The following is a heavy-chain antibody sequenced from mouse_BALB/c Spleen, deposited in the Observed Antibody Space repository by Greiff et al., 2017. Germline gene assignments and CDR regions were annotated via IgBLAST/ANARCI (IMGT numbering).Heavy chain of an antibody. CDR2: ISSGGSYT. J-gene: IGHJ2*01. CDR3: ARARFDY. Sequence: EVKVVESGGGLVKPGGSLKLSCAASGFTFSSYAMSWVRQSPEKRLEWVAEISSGGSYTYYPDTVTGRFTISRDNAKNTLYLEMSSLRSEDTAMYYCARARFDYWGQGTTLTVSS. CDR1: GFTFSSYA. V-gene: IGHV5-9-4*01.